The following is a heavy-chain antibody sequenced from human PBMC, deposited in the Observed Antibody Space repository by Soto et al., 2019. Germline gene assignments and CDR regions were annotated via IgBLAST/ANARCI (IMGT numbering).Heavy chain of an antibody. V-gene: IGHV4-39*01. J-gene: IGHJ4*02. D-gene: IGHD3-9*01. Sequence: PSETLSLTCTVSGGSISSSSYYWGWIRQPPGKGLEWIGSIYYSGSTYYNPSLKSRVTISVDTSKNQFSLKLSSVTAADTAVYYCARFGTYYDILTYYFDYWGQGTLVTVSS. CDR2: IYYSGST. CDR1: GGSISSSSYY. CDR3: ARFGTYYDILTYYFDY.